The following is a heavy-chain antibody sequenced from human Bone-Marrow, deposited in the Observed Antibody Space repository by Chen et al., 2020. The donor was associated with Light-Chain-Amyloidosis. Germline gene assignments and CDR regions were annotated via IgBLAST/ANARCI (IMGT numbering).Heavy chain of an antibody. Sequence: QMQLVQSGPEVKKPGTSVKVSCKASGLAFSGAAVHWVRQARGQPLEWVGWIVVADGNTNYAQRFQERVTITTDMSTSTAYMELNSLRSEDTAVYYCAAERNGGCHPWYFDLWGRGTLVIVSS. J-gene: IGHJ2*01. V-gene: IGHV1-58*01. CDR3: AAERNGGCHPWYFDL. D-gene: IGHD2-15*01. CDR2: IVVADGNT. CDR1: GLAFSGAA.